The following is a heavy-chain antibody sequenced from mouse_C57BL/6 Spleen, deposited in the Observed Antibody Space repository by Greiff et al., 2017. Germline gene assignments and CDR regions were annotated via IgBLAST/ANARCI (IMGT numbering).Heavy chain of an antibody. CDR2: IWSGGST. Sequence: QVQLQQSGPGLVQPSQSLSITCTVSGFSLTSYGVHWVRQPPGKGLEWLGVIWSGGSTDYNAAFISRLSISKDNSKSQVFFKMNSLQADDTAIYYCSIYYDYDDWYFDVWGTGTTVTVSS. J-gene: IGHJ1*03. D-gene: IGHD2-4*01. V-gene: IGHV2-4*01. CDR3: SIYYDYDDWYFDV. CDR1: GFSLTSYG.